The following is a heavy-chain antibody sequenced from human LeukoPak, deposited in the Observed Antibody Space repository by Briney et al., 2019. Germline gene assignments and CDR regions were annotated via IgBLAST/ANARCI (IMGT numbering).Heavy chain of an antibody. Sequence: PGGSLRLSCAASGFTFSSYGMHWVRQAPGKGLEWVAVISYDGSNKYYADSVKGRFTTSRDNSKNTLYLQMNSLRAEDTAVYYCAKDSVQLLWFGELFAHFDYWGQGTLVTVSS. CDR3: AKDSVQLLWFGELFAHFDY. CDR2: ISYDGSNK. V-gene: IGHV3-30*18. CDR1: GFTFSSYG. J-gene: IGHJ4*02. D-gene: IGHD3-10*01.